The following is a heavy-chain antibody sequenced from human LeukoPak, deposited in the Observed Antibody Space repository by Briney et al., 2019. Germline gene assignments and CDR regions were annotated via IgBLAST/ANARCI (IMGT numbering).Heavy chain of an antibody. CDR1: GFTFSSYW. Sequence: PGGSLRLSCAASGFTFSSYWMSWVRQAPGKGLEWVANIKQDGSEKNYVDSVKGRFTISRDNAKNSLFLQMNSLRAEDTAVYYCARSRCSGGSCYGLDYWGQGTLVTVSS. J-gene: IGHJ4*02. D-gene: IGHD2-15*01. V-gene: IGHV3-7*01. CDR3: ARSRCSGGSCYGLDY. CDR2: IKQDGSEK.